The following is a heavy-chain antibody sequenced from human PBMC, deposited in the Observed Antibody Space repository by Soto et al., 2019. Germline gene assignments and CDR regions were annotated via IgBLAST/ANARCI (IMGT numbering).Heavy chain of an antibody. D-gene: IGHD6-6*01. Sequence: ASVKVSCKASGYTFTSYAMHWVRQAPGQRLEWMGWINAGNGNTKYSQKFQGRVTITRDTSASTAYMELSSLRSEDTAVYYCARDVAGYSSSPNWGQGTLVTVSS. CDR1: GYTFTSYA. CDR2: INAGNGNT. CDR3: ARDVAGYSSSPN. V-gene: IGHV1-3*01. J-gene: IGHJ4*02.